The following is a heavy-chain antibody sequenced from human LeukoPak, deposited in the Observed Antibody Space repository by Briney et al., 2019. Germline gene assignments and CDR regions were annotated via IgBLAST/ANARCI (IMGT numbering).Heavy chain of an antibody. D-gene: IGHD6-13*01. CDR1: GYTFTGYY. J-gene: IGHJ4*02. Sequence: GASVKVSCKASGYTFTGYYMRWVRQAPGQGLEWMGWINPNSGGTNYAQKFQGRVTMTRDTSISTAYMELSRLRFDDTAVYYCARVRELWQQLVPFDYWGQGTLVTVSS. CDR3: ARVRELWQQLVPFDY. V-gene: IGHV1-2*02. CDR2: INPNSGGT.